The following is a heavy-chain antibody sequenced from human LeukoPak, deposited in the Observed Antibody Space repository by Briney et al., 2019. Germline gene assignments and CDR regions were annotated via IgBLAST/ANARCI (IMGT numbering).Heavy chain of an antibody. CDR2: IYPGDSDT. V-gene: IGHV5-51*01. Sequence: GESLKISCKGSGYSFPSYWIGWVRQMPGKGLEWMGIIYPGDSDTRYSPSFQGQVTISADKSISTAYLQWSSLKASDTAMYYCARREDCSSTSCSDAFDIWGQGTMVTVSS. J-gene: IGHJ3*02. CDR3: ARREDCSSTSCSDAFDI. CDR1: GYSFPSYW. D-gene: IGHD2-2*01.